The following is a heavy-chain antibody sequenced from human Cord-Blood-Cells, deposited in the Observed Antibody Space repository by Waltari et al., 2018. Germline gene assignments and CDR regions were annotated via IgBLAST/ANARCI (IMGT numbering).Heavy chain of an antibody. CDR3: AKALAAADDAFDI. D-gene: IGHD6-13*01. CDR1: GFTFSSYA. J-gene: IGHJ3*02. V-gene: IGHV3-23*01. Sequence: EVQLLESGGGLVQPGGSLRLSCAASGFTFSSYAMSWVRQAPGKGLEWVSAISGSGGRTYYADSVKGRFTISRDKSKNTLYLQMNSLRAEDTAVYYCAKALAAADDAFDIWGQGTMVTVSS. CDR2: ISGSGGRT.